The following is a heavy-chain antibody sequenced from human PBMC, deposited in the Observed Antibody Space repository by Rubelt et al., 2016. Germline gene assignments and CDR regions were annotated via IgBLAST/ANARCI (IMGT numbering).Heavy chain of an antibody. V-gene: IGHV5-10-1*01. D-gene: IGHD4-17*01. CDR2: IDPSDSYT. Sequence: ISWVRQIPGKGLEWMGTIDPSDSYTNYSPSFQGHVTISADKSISTAYLQWSSLKASDPAMYYCARHSGDYLGGLRYYGMDVWGQGTTVTVSS. CDR3: ARHSGDYLGGLRYYGMDV. J-gene: IGHJ6*02.